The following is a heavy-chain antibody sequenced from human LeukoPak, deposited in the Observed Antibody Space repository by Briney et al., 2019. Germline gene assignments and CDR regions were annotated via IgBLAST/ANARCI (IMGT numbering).Heavy chain of an antibody. D-gene: IGHD6-13*01. V-gene: IGHV4-34*01. CDR3: ASAIAAAGTKGDY. J-gene: IGHJ4*02. Sequence: KPSETLSLTCAVYGGSFSGYYWSWIRQPPGKGLEWIGEINHSGSTNYNPSLKSRVTISVDTSKNQFSLKLSSVTAADTAVYYCASAIAAAGTKGDYWGQGTLVTVSS. CDR2: INHSGST. CDR1: GGSFSGYY.